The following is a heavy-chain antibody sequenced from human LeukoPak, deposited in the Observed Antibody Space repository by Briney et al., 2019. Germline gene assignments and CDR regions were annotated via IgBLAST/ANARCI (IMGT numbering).Heavy chain of an antibody. V-gene: IGHV4-39*07. J-gene: IGHJ4*02. CDR1: GGSISSSSYY. CDR3: ARDPSRGSGSSGG. CDR2: IYYSGST. D-gene: IGHD3-10*01. Sequence: SETLSLTCTVSGGSISSSSYYWGWIRQPPGKGLEWIGSIYYSGSTYYNPSLKSRVTISVDTSKNQFSLKLSSVTAADTAVYYCARDPSRGSGSSGGWGQGTLVTVSS.